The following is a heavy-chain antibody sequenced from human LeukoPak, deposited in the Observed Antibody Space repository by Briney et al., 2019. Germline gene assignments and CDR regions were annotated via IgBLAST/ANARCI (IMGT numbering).Heavy chain of an antibody. J-gene: IGHJ4*02. Sequence: KPSETLSLTCTVSGGSISPYYWSWIRQTPGKGLEWIGYILYSGTTTNYNPSLKSRVTISVDTSKNQFSLKLSSVTAADTAVYYCARVGDWNDLVYWGQGTLVTVSP. V-gene: IGHV4-59*01. CDR2: ILYSGTTT. CDR1: GGSISPYY. CDR3: ARVGDWNDLVY. D-gene: IGHD1-1*01.